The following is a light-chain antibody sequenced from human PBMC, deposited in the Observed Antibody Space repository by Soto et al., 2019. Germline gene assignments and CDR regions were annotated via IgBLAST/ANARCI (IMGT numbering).Light chain of an antibody. CDR2: DAS. CDR3: QQFAGS. J-gene: IGKJ4*02. Sequence: EIVLTQSQGTLSLSPLERATLSCRASQSVSSSYLAWYQQMPGQAPRLLIYDASTRATGIPDRFSGRGSGTDFTLIISRLEPEDFAVYYCQQFAGSFGGGTKVDIK. V-gene: IGKV3-20*01. CDR1: QSVSSSY.